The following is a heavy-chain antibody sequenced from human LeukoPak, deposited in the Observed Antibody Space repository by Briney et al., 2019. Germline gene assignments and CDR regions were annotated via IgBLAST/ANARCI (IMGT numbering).Heavy chain of an antibody. CDR2: ISSSGSTM. Sequence: PGGSLRLSCAASGFTFSTYSMNWVRQAPGKGLEWISYISSSGSTMHYADSVKGRFTISRDNAKNSLYLQVYSLRVEDTAVYYCAPYCSSPTCYEVYFDSWGQGTLVTVSS. CDR3: APYCSSPTCYEVYFDS. D-gene: IGHD2-2*01. V-gene: IGHV3-48*01. CDR1: GFTFSTYS. J-gene: IGHJ4*02.